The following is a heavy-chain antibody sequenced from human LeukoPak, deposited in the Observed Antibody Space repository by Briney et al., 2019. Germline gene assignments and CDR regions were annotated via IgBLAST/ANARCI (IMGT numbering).Heavy chain of an antibody. V-gene: IGHV1-2*02. D-gene: IGHD4-23*01. CDR2: INPNSGGT. J-gene: IGHJ2*01. CDR3: ARDRGGSYGGNSRDWYFDL. Sequence: ASVKVSCKASGYTFTGYYMHWVRQAPGQGLEWMGWINPNSGGTNYAQKFQGRVTMTRDTSISTAYMELGRLRSDDTAVYYCARDRGGSYGGNSRDWYFDLWGRGTLVTVSS. CDR1: GYTFTGYY.